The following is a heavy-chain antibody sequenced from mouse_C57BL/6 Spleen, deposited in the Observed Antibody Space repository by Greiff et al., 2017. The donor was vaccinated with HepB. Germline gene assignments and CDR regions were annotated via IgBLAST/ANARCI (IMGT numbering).Heavy chain of an antibody. J-gene: IGHJ4*01. V-gene: IGHV2-2*01. Sequence: VKLMESGPGLVQPSQSLSITCTVSGFSLTSYGVHWVRQSPGKGLEWLGVIWSGGSTDYNAAFISRLSISKDNSKSQVFFKMNSLQADDTAIYYCARTDDYDVPYAMDYWGQGTSVTVSS. CDR2: IWSGGST. CDR1: GFSLTSYG. D-gene: IGHD2-4*01. CDR3: ARTDDYDVPYAMDY.